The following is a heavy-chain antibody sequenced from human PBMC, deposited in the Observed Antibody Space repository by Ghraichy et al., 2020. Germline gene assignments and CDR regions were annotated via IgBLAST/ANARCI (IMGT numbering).Heavy chain of an antibody. J-gene: IGHJ4*02. D-gene: IGHD6-13*01. CDR2: IYYTGST. Sequence: SQTLSLTCTVSGGAISSSSSYWAWIRQPPGKGLEWVGNIYYTGSTFYKPSLRSRVTISMYTPNNQFSLKLSSVTAADTAIYYCARVGARAAAGVIDYWGQGALVTVSS. CDR3: ARVGARAAAGVIDY. V-gene: IGHV4-39*01. CDR1: GGAISSSSSY.